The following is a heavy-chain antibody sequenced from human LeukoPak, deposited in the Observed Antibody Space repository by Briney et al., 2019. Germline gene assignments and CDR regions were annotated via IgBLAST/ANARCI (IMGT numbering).Heavy chain of an antibody. J-gene: IGHJ5*02. CDR2: IYSRGST. Sequence: AGGSLRLSCAASGFTFSSYGMSWVRQSPGKGLEWIGSIYSRGSTYYNPSLKSRVIVSSDMSKNQFSLMLNSVTAADTAVYYCARDKGQYGSGTRGFTWFDPWGQGTLVTVSS. CDR3: ARDKGQYGSGTRGFTWFDP. D-gene: IGHD3-10*01. CDR1: GFTFSSYG. V-gene: IGHV4-39*07.